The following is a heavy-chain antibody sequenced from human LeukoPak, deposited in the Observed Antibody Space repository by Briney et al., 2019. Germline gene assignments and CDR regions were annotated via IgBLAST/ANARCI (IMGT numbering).Heavy chain of an antibody. CDR1: GYTFINYN. J-gene: IGHJ4*02. CDR3: ARGVRGYYYGSGSYYGDY. D-gene: IGHD3-10*01. Sequence: ASVKVSCKASGYTFINYNINWVRQATGQGLEWMGWMNPNSGNTGYAKKFQGRVTITRNTSISTAYMELSSLRSEDTAVYYCARGVRGYYYGSGSYYGDYWGQGTLVTVSS. CDR2: MNPNSGNT. V-gene: IGHV1-8*03.